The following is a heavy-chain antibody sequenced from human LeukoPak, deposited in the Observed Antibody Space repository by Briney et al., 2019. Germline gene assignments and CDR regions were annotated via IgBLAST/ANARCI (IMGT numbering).Heavy chain of an antibody. CDR1: GFTFSDYW. Sequence: QPGGSLRLSCVASGFTFSDYWMTWVRQAPGKGLEWVANIKEDGSVKYYVDSVKGRFTISRDNAKNSLYLQLNSLRVEDTAVYYCATEGTDGRGSFGWFDSWGQGILVTVSS. CDR3: ATEGTDGRGSFGWFDS. D-gene: IGHD3-10*01. CDR2: IKEDGSVK. J-gene: IGHJ5*01. V-gene: IGHV3-7*01.